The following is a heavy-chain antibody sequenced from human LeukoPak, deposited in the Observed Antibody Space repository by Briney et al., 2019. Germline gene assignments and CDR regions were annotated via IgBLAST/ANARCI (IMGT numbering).Heavy chain of an antibody. CDR1: GFTFSSYA. J-gene: IGHJ4*02. Sequence: GGSLRLSCAASGFTFSSYAMHWVRQAPGKGLEWVAVISYGGSNKYYADSVKGRFTISRDNSKNTLYLQMNSLRAEDTAVYYCARVGLTGYYRAFDYWGQGTLVTVSS. V-gene: IGHV3-30*04. D-gene: IGHD3-9*01. CDR3: ARVGLTGYYRAFDY. CDR2: ISYGGSNK.